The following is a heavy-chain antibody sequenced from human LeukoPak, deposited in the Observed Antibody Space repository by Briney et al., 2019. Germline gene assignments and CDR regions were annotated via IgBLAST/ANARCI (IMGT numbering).Heavy chain of an antibody. J-gene: IGHJ6*02. Sequence: SETLSLTCAVYGGSFSGYYWSWIRQPPGKGLEWIGEINHSGSTNHNPSLKSRVTISVDTSKNQFSLKLSSVTAADTAVYYCARGPHYYDSSGYYSHYYYYGMDVWGQGTTVTVSS. D-gene: IGHD3-22*01. CDR3: ARGPHYYDSSGYYSHYYYYGMDV. CDR2: INHSGST. V-gene: IGHV4-34*01. CDR1: GGSFSGYY.